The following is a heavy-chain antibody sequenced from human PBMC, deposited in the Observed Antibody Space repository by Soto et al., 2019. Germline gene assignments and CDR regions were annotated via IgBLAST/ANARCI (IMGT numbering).Heavy chain of an antibody. CDR2: INHSGST. CDR1: GGSFSGYY. Sequence: SETLSLTCAVYGGSFSGYYRSWIRQPPGKGLEWIGEINHSGSTNYNPSLKSRVTISVDTSKNQFSLKLSSVTAADTAVYYCARGRGVPAAMSGNWFDPWGQGTLVTVSS. V-gene: IGHV4-34*01. CDR3: ARGRGVPAAMSGNWFDP. J-gene: IGHJ5*02. D-gene: IGHD2-2*01.